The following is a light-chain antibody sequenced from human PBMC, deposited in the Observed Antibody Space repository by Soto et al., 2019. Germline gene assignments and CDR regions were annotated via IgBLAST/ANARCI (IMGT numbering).Light chain of an antibody. Sequence: EIVLTQSPGTLSLSPGERATLSCRASQSVSSSYLAWYQQKPGQAPRLLIYGASSRATGIPDRFSGSGSGTDFPLTIRRLEPEDFAVSYCQQYGSSPPYTFGQGTKLEIK. CDR1: QSVSSSY. CDR3: QQYGSSPPYT. V-gene: IGKV3-20*01. CDR2: GAS. J-gene: IGKJ2*01.